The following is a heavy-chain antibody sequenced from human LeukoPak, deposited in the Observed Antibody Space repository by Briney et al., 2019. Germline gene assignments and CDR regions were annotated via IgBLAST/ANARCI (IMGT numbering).Heavy chain of an antibody. CDR3: ARRALDFWTDNWFDP. Sequence: ASVKVSCKASGYTFTSYGISWVRQAPGQGPEWMGWISDYNGNTNYAQKLQGRVTMTTDTSTSTAYMELRSLRSDDTAVYYCARRALDFWTDNWFDPWGQGTLVTVSS. CDR2: ISDYNGNT. V-gene: IGHV1-18*01. CDR1: GYTFTSYG. J-gene: IGHJ5*02. D-gene: IGHD3-3*01.